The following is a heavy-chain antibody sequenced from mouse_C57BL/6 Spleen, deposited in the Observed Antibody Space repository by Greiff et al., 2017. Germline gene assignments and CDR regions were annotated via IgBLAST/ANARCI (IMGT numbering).Heavy chain of an antibody. CDR1: GYTFTSYW. D-gene: IGHD3-1*01. CDR3: ASGGSEFDY. V-gene: IGHV1-61*01. J-gene: IGHJ3*01. CDR2: IYPSDGGT. Sequence: QVQLQQPGAELVRPGSSVKLSCKASGYTFTSYWMDWVKQRPGQGLEWIGNIYPSDGGTHYNQKFKDKATLTVDKSSSTAYMQLSSLTSEDSAVYYWASGGSEFDYWGQGTLVTVSA.